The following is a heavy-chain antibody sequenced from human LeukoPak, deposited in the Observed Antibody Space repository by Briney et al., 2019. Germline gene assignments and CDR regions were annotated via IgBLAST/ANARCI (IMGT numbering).Heavy chain of an antibody. Sequence: GGSLRLSCAASGIVFSNTAMNWARQSPGRGLEWDSAISGGGERTFYADSVKGRFTISRDNSKNMVYLQMNSLRADDTAIYYCGKDGGQYSSGPEFDPRGQGALVTVSS. CDR2: ISGGGERT. CDR3: GKDGGQYSSGPEFDP. V-gene: IGHV3-23*01. D-gene: IGHD6-19*01. J-gene: IGHJ5*02. CDR1: GIVFSNTA.